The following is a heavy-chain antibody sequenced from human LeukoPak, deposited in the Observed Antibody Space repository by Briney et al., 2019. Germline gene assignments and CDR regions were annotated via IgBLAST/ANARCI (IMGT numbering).Heavy chain of an antibody. J-gene: IGHJ3*02. V-gene: IGHV3-30*04. D-gene: IGHD4-11*01. CDR1: GFTFSSYA. CDR2: ISYDGSNK. CDR3: ARDLTTQNAFDI. Sequence: GGSLRLSCAASGFTFSSYAMHWVRQAPGKGLEWVAVISYDGSNKYYADSVKDRFTISRDNSKNTLYLQMNSLRAEDTAVYYCARDLTTQNAFDIWGQGTMVTVSS.